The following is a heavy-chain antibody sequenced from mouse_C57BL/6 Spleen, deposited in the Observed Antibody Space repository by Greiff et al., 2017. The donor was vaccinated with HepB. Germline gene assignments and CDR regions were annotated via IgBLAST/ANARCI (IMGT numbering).Heavy chain of an antibody. V-gene: IGHV5-9-1*02. J-gene: IGHJ3*01. D-gene: IGHD2-2*01. CDR2: ISSGGDYI. CDR1: GFTFSSYA. CDR3: TRESRALDIYYGYAWFAY. Sequence: DVMLVESGEGLVKPGGSLKLSCAASGFTFSSYAMSWVRQTPEKRLEWVAYISSGGDYIYYADTVKGRFTISRDNARNTLYLQMSSLKSEDTAMYYCTRESRALDIYYGYAWFAYWGQGTLVTVSA.